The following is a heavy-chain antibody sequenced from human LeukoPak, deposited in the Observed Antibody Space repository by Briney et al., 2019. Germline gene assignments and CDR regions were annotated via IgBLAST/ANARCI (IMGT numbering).Heavy chain of an antibody. CDR1: GFSLSTSGVG. CDR2: TYWNDDK. Sequence: SGPTLVNPTQTLTLTCTFSGFSLSTSGVGVGWIRQPPGKALEWLALTYWNDDKRYSPSLKSRLTITKDTSKNQAVLTMTNMDPVDTATYYCAHTHPLYYFDYWGQGTLVTVSS. V-gene: IGHV2-5*01. J-gene: IGHJ4*02. CDR3: AHTHPLYYFDY.